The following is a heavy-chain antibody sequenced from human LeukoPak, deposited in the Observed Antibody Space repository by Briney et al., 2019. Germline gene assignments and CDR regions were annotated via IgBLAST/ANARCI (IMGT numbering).Heavy chain of an antibody. D-gene: IGHD3-22*01. CDR1: GGSISSYY. CDR2: LYVSGAT. V-gene: IGHV4-4*07. J-gene: IGHJ1*01. CDR3: ASRMYYYDSSGYQGRYFQH. Sequence: SETLSLTCSVSGGSISSYYWNWIRQSAGKGLEWIGRLYVSGATDYNPSLKSRVTISVDTSKNQFSLKLSSVTAADTAVYYCASRMYYYDSSGYQGRYFQHWGQGTLVTVSS.